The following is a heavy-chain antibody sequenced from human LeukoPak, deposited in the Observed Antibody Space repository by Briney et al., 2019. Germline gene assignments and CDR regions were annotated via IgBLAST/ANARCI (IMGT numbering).Heavy chain of an antibody. CDR3: ARAPTYYYDSSGYYYPYDY. CDR2: INPNSGGT. V-gene: IGHV1-2*02. J-gene: IGHJ4*02. D-gene: IGHD3-22*01. Sequence: ASVKVSCKASGYTFTGYYMHWVRQAPGQGLEWMGWINPNSGGTNYAQKFQGRVTITADKSTSTAYMELSSLRSEDTAVYYCARAPTYYYDSSGYYYPYDYWGQGTLVTVSS. CDR1: GYTFTGYY.